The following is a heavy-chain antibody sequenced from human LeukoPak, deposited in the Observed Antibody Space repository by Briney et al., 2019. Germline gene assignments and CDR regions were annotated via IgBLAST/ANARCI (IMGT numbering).Heavy chain of an antibody. J-gene: IGHJ4*02. CDR2: INPNSGDT. CDR1: GYTFTDYY. Sequence: ASVKVSCKASGYTFTDYYMHWVRQAPGQGLEWLGWINPNSGDTKYAQKFQGRVTMTRDTSISTVYMDLSRLRSDDTAVYYCARAGLVVIPDIWGQGTLVTVSP. CDR3: ARAGLVVIPDI. D-gene: IGHD2-8*02. V-gene: IGHV1-2*02.